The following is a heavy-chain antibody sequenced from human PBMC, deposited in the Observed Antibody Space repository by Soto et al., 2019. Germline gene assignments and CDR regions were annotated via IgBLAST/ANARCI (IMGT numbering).Heavy chain of an antibody. J-gene: IGHJ4*02. V-gene: IGHV4-39*01. CDR3: ARVLSRSCVDY. D-gene: IGHD1-26*01. Sequence: SETLSLTCTVSGGSISSSSYYWGWIRQSPGKGLEWIGSVYYSGSTYYNPSLKSRGTISVDTSKNQVSLQLTSVTAADTAVYYCARVLSRSCVDYWGRGTLVTVSS. CDR1: GGSISSSSYY. CDR2: VYYSGST.